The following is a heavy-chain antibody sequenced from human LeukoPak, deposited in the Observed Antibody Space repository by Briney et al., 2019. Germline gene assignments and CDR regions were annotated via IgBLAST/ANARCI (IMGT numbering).Heavy chain of an antibody. J-gene: IGHJ6*03. CDR1: GYTFTSYY. CDR3: ASEVVAAGYYYYYMDV. V-gene: IGHV1-46*01. D-gene: IGHD2-2*01. CDR2: INPSGGST. Sequence: ASVKVSCKASGYTFTSYYMHWVRQAPGQGLEWMGIINPSGGSTSYAQKFQGRVTMTRDMSTSTVYMELSSLRSEDTAVYYCASEVVAAGYYYYYMDVWGKGTTVTVSS.